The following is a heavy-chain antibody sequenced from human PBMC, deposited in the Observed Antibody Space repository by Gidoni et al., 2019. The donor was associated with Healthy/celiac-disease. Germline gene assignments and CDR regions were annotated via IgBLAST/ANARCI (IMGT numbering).Heavy chain of an antibody. D-gene: IGHD3-10*01. J-gene: IGHJ6*02. CDR3: ARSHSGYYYYYGMDV. CDR2: IWYDGSNK. V-gene: IGHV3-33*01. CDR1: GFTSRHYG. Sequence: QVQLVESGGGVVQPGRSLRLSCAASGFTSRHYGMHWVRQAPGKGLEGVAVIWYDGSNKYYADSVKGRFTISRDNSKNTLYLQMNSLRAEDTAVYYCARSHSGYYYYYGMDVWGQGTTVTVSS.